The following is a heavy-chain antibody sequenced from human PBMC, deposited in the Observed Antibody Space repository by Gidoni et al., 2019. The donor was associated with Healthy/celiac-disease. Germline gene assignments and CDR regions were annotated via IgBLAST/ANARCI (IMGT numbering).Heavy chain of an antibody. J-gene: IGHJ5*02. CDR3: TRDAFPDYSNYWDWFDP. V-gene: IGHV3-49*03. CDR2: IRSKAYGGTT. Sequence: EVQLVESGGGLVQPGRSLRLSCTASGFTFGDCAMSWFRQAPGKGLEGVGFIRSKAYGGTTEYAASVKGRFTISRDDSKSIAYLQMNSLKTEDTAVYYCTRDAFPDYSNYWDWFDPWGQGTLVTVSS. D-gene: IGHD4-4*01. CDR1: GFTFGDCA.